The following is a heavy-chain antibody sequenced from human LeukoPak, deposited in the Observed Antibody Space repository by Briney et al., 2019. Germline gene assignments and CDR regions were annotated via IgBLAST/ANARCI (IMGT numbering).Heavy chain of an antibody. CDR1: GFTFSNYA. Sequence: PGGSLRLSCAASGFTFSNYAFRWVRQAPGKGLEWVALTSYDGSHKYYADSVKGRFTISRDNSKNTLYLQMNSLRAEDGAVYFCARVHSSDWNAYFYYLDVWGEGTTVTVSS. CDR3: ARVHSSDWNAYFYYLDV. D-gene: IGHD6-19*01. V-gene: IGHV3-30*04. CDR2: TSYDGSHK. J-gene: IGHJ6*03.